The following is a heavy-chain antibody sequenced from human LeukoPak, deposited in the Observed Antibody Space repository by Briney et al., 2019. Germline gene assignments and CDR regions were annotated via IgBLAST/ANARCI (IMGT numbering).Heavy chain of an antibody. D-gene: IGHD4-11*01. Sequence: GASVKVSCKASGYTFTGYYMHWVRQAPGQGLKWMGWINPNSGGTNYAQKFQGRVTMIRDTSISAAYMELSRRRSDDTAVYYCARDMTTLTTRHFDYWGQGTLVTV. CDR1: GYTFTGYY. CDR2: INPNSGGT. J-gene: IGHJ4*02. V-gene: IGHV1-2*02. CDR3: ARDMTTLTTRHFDY.